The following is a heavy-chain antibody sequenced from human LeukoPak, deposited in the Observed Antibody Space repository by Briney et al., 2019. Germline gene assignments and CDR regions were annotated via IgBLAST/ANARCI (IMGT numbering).Heavy chain of an antibody. CDR1: GFTFSSYS. D-gene: IGHD2-15*01. J-gene: IGHJ3*02. Sequence: PGGSLRLSCAASGFTFSSYSMSWVRQAPGKGLVWVSAINGSGGSTYYADSVKGRFTISRDNSKNTLYLQMNSLRAEDTAVYYCAKDQQRSSLDAFDIWGQATMVTVSS. V-gene: IGHV3-23*01. CDR2: INGSGGST. CDR3: AKDQQRSSLDAFDI.